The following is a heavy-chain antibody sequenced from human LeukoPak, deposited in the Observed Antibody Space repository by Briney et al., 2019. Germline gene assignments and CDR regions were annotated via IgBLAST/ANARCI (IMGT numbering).Heavy chain of an antibody. J-gene: IGHJ5*02. Sequence: GASVKVSCKASGGTFSNYAISWVRQAPGQGLEWMGRIIPMLGIANYAHNFQGRATITAVKSTSTAYMELSSLRSDDTALYYCASCSGGSCYSRDWFDPWGQGTQVTVSS. V-gene: IGHV1-69*04. CDR1: GGTFSNYA. CDR2: IIPMLGIA. CDR3: ASCSGGSCYSRDWFDP. D-gene: IGHD2-15*01.